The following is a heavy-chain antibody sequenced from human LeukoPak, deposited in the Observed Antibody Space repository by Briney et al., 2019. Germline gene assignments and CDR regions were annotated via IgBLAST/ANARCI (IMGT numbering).Heavy chain of an antibody. D-gene: IGHD2-15*01. Sequence: PSETLSLTCTVSGGSISGYYWSWIRQPPGKGLEWIGYIYYSGSTNYNPSLKSRVTISVDTSKNQFSLKLSSVTAADTAVYYCARDTLYCSGGSCYSAFDIWGQGTMVTVSS. V-gene: IGHV4-59*01. CDR1: GGSISGYY. J-gene: IGHJ3*02. CDR3: ARDTLYCSGGSCYSAFDI. CDR2: IYYSGST.